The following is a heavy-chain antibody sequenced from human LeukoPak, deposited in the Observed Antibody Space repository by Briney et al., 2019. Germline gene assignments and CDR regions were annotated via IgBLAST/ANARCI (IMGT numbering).Heavy chain of an antibody. CDR3: AKDQSRVGASDPFDY. Sequence: PGGSLRLSCATSGFTFTSYWMSWVRQAPGKGPEWVANRKNDGSETYYLDSVKGRFTISRDDAKNSVHLQMNSLRAEDTAVYYCAKDQSRVGASDPFDYWGQGMQVGVSS. J-gene: IGHJ4*02. CDR2: RKNDGSET. CDR1: GFTFTSYW. D-gene: IGHD1-26*01. V-gene: IGHV3-7*04.